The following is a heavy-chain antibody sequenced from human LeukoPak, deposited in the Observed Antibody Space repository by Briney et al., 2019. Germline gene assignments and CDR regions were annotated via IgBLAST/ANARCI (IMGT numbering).Heavy chain of an antibody. CDR3: ARGHENYYHVFDV. J-gene: IGHJ6*04. CDR2: TYYRSRWLN. CDR1: GDSIPSNSAT. V-gene: IGHV6-1*01. Sequence: SQTLSLTCAISGDSIPSNSATWNWIRQSPSRGLEWLGRTYYRSRWLNDYTVSVKSRMTINPDTSKNQFSLQLKSVTPEDTAVYYCARGHENYYHVFDVWGKGTTVTVSS.